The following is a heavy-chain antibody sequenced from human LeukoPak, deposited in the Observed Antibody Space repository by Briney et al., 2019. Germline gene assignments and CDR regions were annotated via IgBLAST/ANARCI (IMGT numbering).Heavy chain of an antibody. Sequence: GGSLRLSCAASGFTFSSYAMHWDRQAPGKGLEWVAVISYDGSNKYYADSVKGRFTISRDNSKNTLYLQMNSLRAEDTAVYYCARDSGITMIVVVTTFDYWGQGTLVTVSS. CDR3: ARDSGITMIVVVTTFDY. J-gene: IGHJ4*02. CDR2: ISYDGSNK. CDR1: GFTFSSYA. D-gene: IGHD3-22*01. V-gene: IGHV3-30-3*01.